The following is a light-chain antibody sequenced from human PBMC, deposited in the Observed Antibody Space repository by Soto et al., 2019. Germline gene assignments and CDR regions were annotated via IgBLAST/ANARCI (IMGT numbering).Light chain of an antibody. J-gene: IGKJ1*01. V-gene: IGKV3-20*01. CDR3: QQYNNWART. Sequence: SLSPGGRASLSSRASQSVSSSYFACYQQKPGQPPRLLLYGASSRAPGIPDRFSGSGSGTDFTLPITSLESEDFAVYFCQQYNNWARTFGHGTKVDIK. CDR2: GAS. CDR1: QSVSSSY.